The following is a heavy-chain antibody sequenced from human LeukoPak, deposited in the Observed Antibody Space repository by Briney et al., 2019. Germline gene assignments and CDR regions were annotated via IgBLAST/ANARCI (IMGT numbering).Heavy chain of an antibody. CDR2: IYPGDSDT. CDR3: ARRGRVTASGYYYYMDV. Sequence: GESLKISRKGSGYSFTSYWIGWVRQMPGKGLEWMGIIYPGDSDTRYSPSFQGQVTISADKSISTAYLQWSSLKASDTAMYYCARRGRVTASGYYYYMDVWGKGTTVTVSS. V-gene: IGHV5-51*01. CDR1: GYSFTSYW. D-gene: IGHD2-21*02. J-gene: IGHJ6*03.